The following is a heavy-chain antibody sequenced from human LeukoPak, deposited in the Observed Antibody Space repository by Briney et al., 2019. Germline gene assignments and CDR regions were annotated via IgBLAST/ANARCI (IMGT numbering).Heavy chain of an antibody. V-gene: IGHV3-23*01. CDR1: GFTVSTYA. D-gene: IGHD3-22*01. CDR2: TGSNGVT. CDR3: GIRDTSDYYVF. Sequence: GGSLRLSCTGSGFTVSTYAFSWVRQAPGKGLEWVSATGSNGVTYYADSVKGRFTISRDNSKNALYLQMNGLRADDTAVYYCGIRDTSDYYVFWGQGTLVTVSS. J-gene: IGHJ4*02.